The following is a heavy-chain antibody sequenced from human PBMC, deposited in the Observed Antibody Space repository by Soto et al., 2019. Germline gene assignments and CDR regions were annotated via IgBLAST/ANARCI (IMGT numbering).Heavy chain of an antibody. J-gene: IGHJ4*02. Sequence: EVQLLESGGGLAQPGGSLRLSCATSGFPFSSYAMAWVRQAPGKGLAWVSGNSGRGGSSFYADSVKGRFTISRDNSKSTLYLQMSSLRAEDTAVYYCVRVAGSGGYFDFWGQGILVTVSS. CDR2: NSGRGGSS. CDR1: GFPFSSYA. D-gene: IGHD3-10*01. CDR3: VRVAGSGGYFDF. V-gene: IGHV3-23*01.